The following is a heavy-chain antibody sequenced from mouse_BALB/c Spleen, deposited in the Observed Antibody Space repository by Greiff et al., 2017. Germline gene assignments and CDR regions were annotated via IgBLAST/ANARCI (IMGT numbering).Heavy chain of an antibody. Sequence: EVHLVESGGGLVKPGGSLKLSCAASGFTFSSYAMSWVRQTPEKRLEWVASISSGGSTYYPDSVKGRFTISRDNARNILYLQMSSLRSEDTAMYYCASLTTVVADYWGQGTTLTVSS. CDR3: ASLTTVVADY. V-gene: IGHV5-6-5*01. CDR1: GFTFSSYA. D-gene: IGHD1-1*01. CDR2: ISSGGST. J-gene: IGHJ2*01.